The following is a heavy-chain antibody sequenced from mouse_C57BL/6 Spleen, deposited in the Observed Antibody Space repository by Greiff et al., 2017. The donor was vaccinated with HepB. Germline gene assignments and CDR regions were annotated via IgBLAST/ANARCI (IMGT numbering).Heavy chain of an antibody. CDR2: ISYDGSN. V-gene: IGHV3-6*01. D-gene: IGHD6-5*01. Sequence: EVQVVESGPGLVKPSQSLSLTCSVTGYSITSGYYWNWIRQFPGNKLEWMGYISYDGSNNYNPSLKNRISITRDTSKNQFFLKLNSVTTEDTATYYCARDKGPKGYYFDYWGQGTTLTVSS. CDR1: GYSITSGYY. CDR3: ARDKGPKGYYFDY. J-gene: IGHJ2*01.